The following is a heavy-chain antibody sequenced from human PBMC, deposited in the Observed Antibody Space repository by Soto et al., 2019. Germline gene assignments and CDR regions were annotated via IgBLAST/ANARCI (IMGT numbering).Heavy chain of an antibody. J-gene: IGHJ3*02. V-gene: IGHV4-30-2*01. D-gene: IGHD2-15*01. CDR3: ARDSNCSGGSCQTAARHAFDI. CDR1: GGSISSGGYS. Sequence: SETLSLTCAVSGGSISSGGYSWSWIRQPPGKGLEWIGYIYHSGSTYYNPSLKSRVTISVDRSKNQFSLKLSSVTAADTAVYYCARDSNCSGGSCQTAARHAFDIWGQGTMVTVSS. CDR2: IYHSGST.